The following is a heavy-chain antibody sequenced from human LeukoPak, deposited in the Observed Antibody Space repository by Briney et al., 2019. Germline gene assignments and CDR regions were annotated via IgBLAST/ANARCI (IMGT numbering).Heavy chain of an antibody. CDR2: INSDGSTT. CDR3: VRNLDFWGDSEDY. J-gene: IGHJ4*02. CDR1: GFTFSSYW. D-gene: IGHD3-3*01. V-gene: IGHV3-74*01. Sequence: GGSLRLSCVASGFTFSSYWMHWVRQAPGEGLVWVSRINSDGSTTTYADSVKGRFTISRDNAKNTLYLQMNSLRAEDTAVYYCVRNLDFWGDSEDYWGQGTLVTVSS.